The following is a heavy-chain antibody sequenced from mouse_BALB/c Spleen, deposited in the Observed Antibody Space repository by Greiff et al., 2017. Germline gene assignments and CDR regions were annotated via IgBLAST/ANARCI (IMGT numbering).Heavy chain of an antibody. CDR2: INPSNGRT. D-gene: IGHD1-1*01. CDR3: ARRGVFITTVVATDYFDY. CDR1: GYTFTSYW. V-gene: IGHV1S81*02. J-gene: IGHJ2*01. Sequence: VQLQQPGAELVKPGASVKLSCKASGYTFTSYWMHWVKQRPGQGLEWIGEINPSNGRTNYNEKFKSKATLTVDKSSSTAYIQLSSLTSEDSAVYYCARRGVFITTVVATDYFDYWGQGTTLTVSS.